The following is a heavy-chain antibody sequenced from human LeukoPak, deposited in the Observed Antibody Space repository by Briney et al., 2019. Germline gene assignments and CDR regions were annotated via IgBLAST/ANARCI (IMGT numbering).Heavy chain of an antibody. V-gene: IGHV3-21*01. D-gene: IGHD3-10*01. CDR3: ARVGGITLALAPSPFPDYNYYYMDV. CDR1: GFTFSTYY. Sequence: GGSLRLSCAASGFTFSTYYMNWVRQAPGKGLEWVSSISTSSSYIYYTDSVKGRFTISRDNAKKSLYLQMNSLRAEDTAVYYCARVGGITLALAPSPFPDYNYYYMDVWGKGTTVTVSS. CDR2: ISTSSSYI. J-gene: IGHJ6*03.